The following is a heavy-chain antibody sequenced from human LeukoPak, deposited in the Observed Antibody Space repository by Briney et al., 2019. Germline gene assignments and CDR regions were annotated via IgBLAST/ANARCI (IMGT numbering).Heavy chain of an antibody. V-gene: IGHV4-59*01. CDR2: VYYSGTT. CDR3: ARGGWYYDC. CDR1: GGSFSSYY. Sequence: SETLSLTCTVSGGSFSSYYWTWIRQSPGKGLEWTGYVYYSGTTKYNPSLKSRVTISVDTSKNHFSLKLNSVTAADTAVYYCARGGWYYDCWGQGTLVTVSS. J-gene: IGHJ4*02. D-gene: IGHD6-19*01.